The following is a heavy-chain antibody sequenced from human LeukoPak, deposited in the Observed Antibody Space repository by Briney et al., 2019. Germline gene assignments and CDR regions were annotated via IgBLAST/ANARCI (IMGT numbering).Heavy chain of an antibody. J-gene: IGHJ6*03. CDR3: ARGSITSPHYYYYYMDV. D-gene: IGHD1-20*01. V-gene: IGHV1-46*01. CDR2: INPSGGST. Sequence: GASVKVSCKASGYTFTSYYMHGVRQAPGQGLEWMGIINPSGGSTSYAQKFQGRVTMTRDMSTSTVYMELSSLRSEDTAVYYCARGSITSPHYYYYYMDVWGKGTTVTVSS. CDR1: GYTFTSYY.